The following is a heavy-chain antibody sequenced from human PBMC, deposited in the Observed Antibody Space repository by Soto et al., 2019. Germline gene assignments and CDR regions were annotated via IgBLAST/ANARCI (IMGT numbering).Heavy chain of an antibody. CDR3: ARSVVGAPSLGY. Sequence: SETLSLTCTVSGGSISSYYWSWIRQPPGKGLEWIGCIYYSGSTNYNPSLKSRVTISVDTSKNQFSLKLSSVTAADTAVYYCARSVVGAPSLGYWGQGTLVTVSS. V-gene: IGHV4-59*01. D-gene: IGHD1-26*01. J-gene: IGHJ4*02. CDR2: IYYSGST. CDR1: GGSISSYY.